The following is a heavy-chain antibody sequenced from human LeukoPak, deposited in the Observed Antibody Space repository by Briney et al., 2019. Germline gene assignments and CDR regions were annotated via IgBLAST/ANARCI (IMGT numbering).Heavy chain of an antibody. V-gene: IGHV4-4*07. CDR2: MYTSGST. J-gene: IGHJ6*03. CDR1: GGSISSYY. Sequence: PSETLSLTCTVSGGSISSYYWSWIRQPAGKGLEWIWRMYTSGSTNYNPTLKSRVTMSVDTSKNQFSLKLRSATAADTAVYYCARELNYYYYYMDVWGKGTTVTVSS. CDR3: ARELNYYYYYMDV.